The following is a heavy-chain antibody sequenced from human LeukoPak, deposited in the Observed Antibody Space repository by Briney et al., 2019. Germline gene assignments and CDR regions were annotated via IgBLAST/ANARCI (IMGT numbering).Heavy chain of an antibody. J-gene: IGHJ5*02. V-gene: IGHV4-59*01. CDR2: IYYSGST. CDR3: ARDSRTTIFGVVSWWFDP. D-gene: IGHD3-3*01. Sequence: SETLSLTCTVSGGSISSYYWSWIRQPPGKGLEWIGYIYYSGSTNYNPSLKSRVTISVDTSKNQFSLKLSSVTAADTAVSYCARDSRTTIFGVVSWWFDPWGQGTLVTVSS. CDR1: GGSISSYY.